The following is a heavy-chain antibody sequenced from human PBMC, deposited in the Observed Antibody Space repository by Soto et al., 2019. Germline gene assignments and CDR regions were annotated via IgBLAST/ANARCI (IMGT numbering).Heavy chain of an antibody. Sequence: AASVKVSCKASGGTFSSYAICWVRQAPGQGLEWMGGIIPIFGTANYAQKFQGRVTITADESTSTAYMELSSLRSDDTAVYYCARDEGSSIAARPSCWFDPWG. J-gene: IGHJ5*02. D-gene: IGHD6-6*01. V-gene: IGHV1-69*13. CDR2: IIPIFGTA. CDR1: GGTFSSYA. CDR3: ARDEGSSIAARPSCWFDP.